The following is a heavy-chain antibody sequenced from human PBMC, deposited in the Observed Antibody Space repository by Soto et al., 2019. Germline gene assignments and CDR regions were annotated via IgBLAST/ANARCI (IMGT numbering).Heavy chain of an antibody. V-gene: IGHV3-21*01. Sequence: GGSLGLSCAASGFTFSSYSMNWVRQAPGKGLEWVSSISSSSSYIYYADSVKGRFTISRDNAKNSLYLQMNSLRAEDTAVYYCARGPDIVVVPAAINWFDPWGQGTLVTVSS. CDR2: ISSSSSYI. CDR3: ARGPDIVVVPAAINWFDP. D-gene: IGHD2-2*01. J-gene: IGHJ5*02. CDR1: GFTFSSYS.